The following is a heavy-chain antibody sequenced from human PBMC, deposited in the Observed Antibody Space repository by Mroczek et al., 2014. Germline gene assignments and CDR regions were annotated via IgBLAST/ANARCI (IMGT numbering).Heavy chain of an antibody. V-gene: IGHV4-59*01. CDR1: GGSISSYY. Sequence: QVQLQQWGPGLVKPSETLSLTCTVSGGSISSYYWSWIRQPPGKGLEWIGYIYYSGSTNYNPSLKSRVTISVDTSKNQFSLKLSSVTAADTAVYYCARDPSLGYWGQGTLVTVSS. CDR3: ARDPSLGY. D-gene: IGHD7-27*01. J-gene: IGHJ4*02. CDR2: IYYSGST.